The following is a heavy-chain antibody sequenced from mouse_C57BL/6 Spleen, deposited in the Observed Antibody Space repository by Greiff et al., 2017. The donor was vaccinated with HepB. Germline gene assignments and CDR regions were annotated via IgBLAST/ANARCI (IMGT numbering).Heavy chain of an antibody. J-gene: IGHJ1*03. V-gene: IGHV1-75*01. CDR3: ARTGWLLRYFDV. CDR1: GYTFTDYY. Sequence: QVHVKQSGPELVKPGASVKISCKASGYTFTDYYINWVKQRPGQGLEWIGWIFPGSGSTYYNEKFKGKATLTVDKSSSTAYMLLSSLTSEDSAVYFCARTGWLLRYFDVWGTGTTVTVSS. CDR2: IFPGSGST. D-gene: IGHD2-3*01.